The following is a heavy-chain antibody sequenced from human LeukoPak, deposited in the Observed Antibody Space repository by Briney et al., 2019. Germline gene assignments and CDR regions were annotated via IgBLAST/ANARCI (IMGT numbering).Heavy chain of an antibody. Sequence: GGSLRLSCAASGFTFSNYWMHWVRQTPGKGLVWVSRINNDGSSTTYADSVEGRFTISRDNAKNTLYLQMSSLRAEDTAVYYSARGGTASFDPWGQGTLVTVSS. J-gene: IGHJ5*02. CDR3: ARGGTASFDP. V-gene: IGHV3-74*03. D-gene: IGHD1-1*01. CDR1: GFTFSNYW. CDR2: INNDGSST.